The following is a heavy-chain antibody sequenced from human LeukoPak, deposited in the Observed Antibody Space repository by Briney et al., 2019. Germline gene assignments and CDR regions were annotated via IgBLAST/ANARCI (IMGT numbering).Heavy chain of an antibody. Sequence: SETLSLTCTVSGGSISSYYWSWIRQPPGKGLEWIGYIYYSGSTNYNPSLESRVTISVDTSKNQFSLKLSSVTAADTAVYYCARGPASGYSYGSGADYWGQGTLVTVSS. CDR2: IYYSGST. V-gene: IGHV4-59*08. CDR1: GGSISSYY. J-gene: IGHJ4*02. D-gene: IGHD5-18*01. CDR3: ARGPASGYSYGSGADY.